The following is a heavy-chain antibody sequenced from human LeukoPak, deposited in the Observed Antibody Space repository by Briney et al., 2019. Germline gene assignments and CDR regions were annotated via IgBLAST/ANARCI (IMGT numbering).Heavy chain of an antibody. CDR1: GYTFTSYD. CDR2: MNPNSGNT. D-gene: IGHD3-10*01. J-gene: IGHJ5*02. V-gene: IGHV1-8*01. CDR3: ARVPSMVRGVTARNWFDP. Sequence: ASVKVSCKASGYTFTSYDINWVRQATGQGLEWMGWMNPNSGNTGYAQKFQVRVTMTRNTSISTAYMELSSLRSEDTAVYYCARVPSMVRGVTARNWFDPWGQGTLVTVSS.